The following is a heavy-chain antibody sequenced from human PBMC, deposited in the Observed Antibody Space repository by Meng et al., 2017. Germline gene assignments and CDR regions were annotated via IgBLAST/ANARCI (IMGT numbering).Heavy chain of an antibody. V-gene: IGHV3-49*03. Sequence: GESLKISCTASGFTFGDYAMSRFRQAPGKGLEWVGFIRSKAYGGTTEYAASVKGRFTISRDDSKSIAYLQMNSLKTEDTAVYYCTRGEEQWLVLYYFDYWGQGTLVTVSS. CDR3: TRGEEQWLVLYYFDY. CDR1: GFTFGDYA. CDR2: IRSKAYGGTT. D-gene: IGHD6-19*01. J-gene: IGHJ4*02.